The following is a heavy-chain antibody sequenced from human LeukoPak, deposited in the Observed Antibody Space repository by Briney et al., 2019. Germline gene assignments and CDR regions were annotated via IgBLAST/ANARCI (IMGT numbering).Heavy chain of an antibody. CDR2: INHSGST. V-gene: IGHV4-34*01. CDR3: ARIAMVAATQWFDP. J-gene: IGHJ5*02. D-gene: IGHD2-15*01. Sequence: SETLSLTCAVYGGSFSGYYWSCIRQPPGKGLEWIGEINHSGSTNYNPSLKSRVTISVDTSKNQFSLKLSSVTAADTAVYYCARIAMVAATQWFDPWGQGTLVTVSS. CDR1: GGSFSGYY.